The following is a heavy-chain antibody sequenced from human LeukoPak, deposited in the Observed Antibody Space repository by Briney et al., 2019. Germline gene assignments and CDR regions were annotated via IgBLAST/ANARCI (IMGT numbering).Heavy chain of an antibody. CDR3: ARRPEFGVLYYMDV. CDR2: ISGSSGTI. CDR1: GFTFSTYS. V-gene: IGHV3-48*01. J-gene: IGHJ6*03. Sequence: GGSLRLSCAASGFTFSTYSMNWVRQAPGKGLEWVSYISGSSGTIYYAASVKGRFTISRDNAKNSLYLQMNSLRAEDTAVYYCARRPEFGVLYYMDVWGKGTTVTVYS. D-gene: IGHD3-16*01.